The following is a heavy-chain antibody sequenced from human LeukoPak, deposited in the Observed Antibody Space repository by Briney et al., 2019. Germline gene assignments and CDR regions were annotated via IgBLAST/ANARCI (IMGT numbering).Heavy chain of an antibody. V-gene: IGHV4-4*07. Sequence: SETLSLTCTVSGGSISSYYWSWIRQPAGKGLKWIGRIYTSGGTNYNPSLKSRVTMSVDTSKNQFSLKLSSVTAADTAVYYCARDRITIFGVVRKYNWFDPWGQGTLVTVSS. CDR1: GGSISSYY. J-gene: IGHJ5*02. CDR3: ARDRITIFGVVRKYNWFDP. D-gene: IGHD3-3*01. CDR2: IYTSGGT.